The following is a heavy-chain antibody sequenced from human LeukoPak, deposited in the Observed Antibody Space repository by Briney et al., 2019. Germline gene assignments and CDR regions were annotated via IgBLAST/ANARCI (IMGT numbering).Heavy chain of an antibody. V-gene: IGHV3-33*01. J-gene: IGHJ6*02. CDR2: IWYDGSNK. D-gene: IGHD1-26*01. Sequence: GGSLRLSCAASGFTFSSYGMHWVRQAPGKGLEWVAVIWYDGSNKYYADSVKGRFTISRDNAKNTLYLQMNSLRVEDTAVYYCARVRSGSSAGNYGMDVWGQGTTVTVSS. CDR3: ARVRSGSSAGNYGMDV. CDR1: GFTFSSYG.